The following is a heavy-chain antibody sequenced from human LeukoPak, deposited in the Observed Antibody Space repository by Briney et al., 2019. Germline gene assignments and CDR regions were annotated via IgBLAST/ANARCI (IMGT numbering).Heavy chain of an antibody. J-gene: IGHJ4*02. Sequence: ASVKVSCKASGGTFSSYAISWVRQAPGQGLEWMGGIIPIFGTANYAQKFQGRVTITTDESTSTAYMELSSLRSEDTAVYYCARSPRYYDSSGYLVYYFDYWGQGTLVTVSS. CDR2: IIPIFGTA. CDR1: GGTFSSYA. V-gene: IGHV1-69*05. CDR3: ARSPRYYDSSGYLVYYFDY. D-gene: IGHD3-22*01.